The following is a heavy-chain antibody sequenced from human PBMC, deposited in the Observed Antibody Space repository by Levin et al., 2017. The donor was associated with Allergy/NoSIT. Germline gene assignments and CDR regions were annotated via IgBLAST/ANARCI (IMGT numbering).Heavy chain of an antibody. Sequence: PGESLKISCAASGFTVSSNYMSWVRQAPGKGLEWVSVIYSGGSTYYADSVKGRFTISRDNSKNTLYLQMNSLRAEDTAVYYCARDLRGDTAMTKNYYYGMDVWGQGTTVTVSS. D-gene: IGHD5-18*01. CDR1: GFTVSSNY. CDR3: ARDLRGDTAMTKNYYYGMDV. CDR2: IYSGGST. J-gene: IGHJ6*02. V-gene: IGHV3-53*01.